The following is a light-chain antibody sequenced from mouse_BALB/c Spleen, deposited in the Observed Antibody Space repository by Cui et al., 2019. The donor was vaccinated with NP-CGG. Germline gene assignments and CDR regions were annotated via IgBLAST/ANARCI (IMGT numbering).Light chain of an antibody. CDR3: ALWYSNHWV. Sequence: QAVVTQESVLTTSPGETVTLTCRSSTGAITTNNYANWVQEKPDHLFTGLIGGTNNRVPGVPASFSGSLIGDKAALTITGAQTEDEAIYFCALWYSNHWVFGGGTKLTVL. CDR1: TGAITTNNY. V-gene: IGLV1*01. CDR2: GTN. J-gene: IGLJ1*01.